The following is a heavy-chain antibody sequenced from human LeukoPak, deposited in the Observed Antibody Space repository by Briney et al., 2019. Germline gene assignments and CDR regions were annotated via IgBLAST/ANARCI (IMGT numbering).Heavy chain of an antibody. J-gene: IGHJ6*04. CDR1: GYSFTSYW. Sequence: RHGESLRISCQGSGYSFTSYWIGWVRQMPGKGLEWMGIIYPGDSDTRYSPSFQGQVTISADKSISTAYLQWSSLKASDTAMYYCARHVEYHRVMDVWGKGTTVTVSS. CDR3: ARHVEYHRVMDV. CDR2: IYPGDSDT. V-gene: IGHV5-51*01. D-gene: IGHD2-2*01.